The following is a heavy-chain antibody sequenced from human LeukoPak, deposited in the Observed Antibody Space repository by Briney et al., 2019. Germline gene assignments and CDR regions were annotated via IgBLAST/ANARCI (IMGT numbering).Heavy chain of an antibody. Sequence: GRSLRLSCAASGFTFSNFAMHWVRQAPGKGLEWVAGISYGAGKTYYADSVRGRFAISRDTSKNTLYLQMNGLRAEDTAVYYCARDSGRSATYFNYWGQGTLVTVSS. V-gene: IGHV3-30*09. D-gene: IGHD3-10*01. CDR2: ISYGAGKT. J-gene: IGHJ4*02. CDR3: ARDSGRSATYFNY. CDR1: GFTFSNFA.